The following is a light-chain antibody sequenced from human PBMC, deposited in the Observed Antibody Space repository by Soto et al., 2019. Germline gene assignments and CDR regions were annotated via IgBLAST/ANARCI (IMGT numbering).Light chain of an antibody. Sequence: EIVLTQSPGTLSLSPGERATLPCRASQTISSSYLAWYLQKPGQAPRLLIYGSSTKATGIPDRFSGGGSGTDFTLTINRLEPEDFAVYYCQHYASSPTWTFGQGTKVDIK. CDR1: QTISSSY. CDR2: GSS. V-gene: IGKV3-20*01. J-gene: IGKJ1*01. CDR3: QHYASSPTWT.